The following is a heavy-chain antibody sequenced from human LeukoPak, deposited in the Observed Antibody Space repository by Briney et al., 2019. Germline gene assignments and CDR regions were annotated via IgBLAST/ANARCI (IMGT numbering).Heavy chain of an antibody. J-gene: IGHJ6*03. CDR3: ARGYCSGGSCSRPYYYYMDI. Sequence: GASVKVSCKASGYTFTSFYMHWVRQAPGQGLEWMGIINPSGVSTSYAQKFQGRVTMTRDTSTNTVYMELSSLRSEDTAVYYCARGYCSGGSCSRPYYYYMDIWGKGTTVTVSS. D-gene: IGHD2-15*01. CDR2: INPSGVST. V-gene: IGHV1-46*03. CDR1: GYTFTSFY.